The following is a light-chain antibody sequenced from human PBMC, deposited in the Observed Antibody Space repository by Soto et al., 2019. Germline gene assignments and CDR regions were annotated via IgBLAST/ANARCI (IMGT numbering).Light chain of an antibody. J-gene: IGKJ1*01. V-gene: IGKV1-5*01. CDR3: QQNNSYSP. CDR2: DAS. CDR1: QSISSW. Sequence: DIQMTQSPSTLSASVGDRVTITCRASQSISSWLAWYQQKPGKAPKLLIYDASSLESGVPSRFSGSGSGTEFIFTFGSRQPDDFATYYCQQNNSYSPLGQGTKVDIK.